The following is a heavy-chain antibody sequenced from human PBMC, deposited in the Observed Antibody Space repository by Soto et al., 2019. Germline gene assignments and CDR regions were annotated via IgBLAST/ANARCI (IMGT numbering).Heavy chain of an antibody. CDR3: ARSPYYDFWSGYSYDAFDI. V-gene: IGHV4-59*01. D-gene: IGHD3-3*01. CDR2: IYYSGSS. CDR1: GGSISSFH. Sequence: SETLSLTCIVSGGSISSFHWSWIRQPPGKGLEWIGYIYYSGSSNYNSSLKSRVTISVDTSKNQFSLKLSSVTAADTAVYYCARSPYYDFWSGYSYDAFDIWGQGTMVTVS. J-gene: IGHJ3*02.